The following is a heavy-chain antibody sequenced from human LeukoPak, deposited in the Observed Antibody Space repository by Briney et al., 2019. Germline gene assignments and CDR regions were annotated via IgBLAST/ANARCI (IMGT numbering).Heavy chain of an antibody. Sequence: PSETLSLTCTVSGGSISSGGYYWSWLRQHPGKGLEWIGYIYYSGSTYYNPSLKSRVTISVDTSKNQFSLKLSSVTAADTAVYDCARVDGAYCGGNCYSNWYFDLWGRGTLVTVSS. CDR1: GGSISSGGYY. CDR2: IYYSGST. CDR3: ARVDGAYCGGNCYSNWYFDL. D-gene: IGHD2-21*02. J-gene: IGHJ2*01. V-gene: IGHV4-31*03.